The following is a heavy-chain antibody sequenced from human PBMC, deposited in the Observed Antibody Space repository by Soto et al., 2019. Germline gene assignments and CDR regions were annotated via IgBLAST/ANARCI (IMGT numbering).Heavy chain of an antibody. CDR3: ATHPAISATSFYGMDV. Sequence: KSSETLSLTCSVSGASFSSSSYYWGWIRQPPEKGLEWIATMYYSGTTYYNPSLKSRVTVSIDTSKDQFSLKLTSVTAADTAMYYCATHPAISATSFYGMDVWGHGTTVTVSS. V-gene: IGHV4-39*01. CDR1: GASFSSSSYY. J-gene: IGHJ6*02. D-gene: IGHD3-3*01. CDR2: MYYSGTT.